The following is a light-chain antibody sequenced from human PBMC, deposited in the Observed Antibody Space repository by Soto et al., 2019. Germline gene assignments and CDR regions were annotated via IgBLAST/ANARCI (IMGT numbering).Light chain of an antibody. Sequence: QPVLTQSPSVSGAPRQSVNISCSGNNSNIGSNAVHWYQQLPGKAPKLLMYYNDMLPSGVSDRFSGSKSGTSASLAISGLQSEDEGDYYCATWDDRRTAGVFGGGTKLTVL. V-gene: IGLV1-36*01. CDR2: YND. CDR3: ATWDDRRTAGV. J-gene: IGLJ3*02. CDR1: NSNIGSNA.